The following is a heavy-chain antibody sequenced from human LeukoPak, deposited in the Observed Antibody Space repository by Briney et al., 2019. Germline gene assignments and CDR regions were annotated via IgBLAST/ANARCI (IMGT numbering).Heavy chain of an antibody. CDR1: GFTFSNYG. D-gene: IGHD2-15*01. J-gene: IGHJ4*02. Sequence: GGSLRLSCAASGFTFSNYGMHWVRQAPGKGLEWVAVIWYDGSNKYYADSVKGRFTISRDNSKNTLYLQMNSLRAEDTAVYYCVKESRSQTYSYWGQGTLVTVSS. CDR3: VKESRSQTYSY. V-gene: IGHV3-33*06. CDR2: IWYDGSNK.